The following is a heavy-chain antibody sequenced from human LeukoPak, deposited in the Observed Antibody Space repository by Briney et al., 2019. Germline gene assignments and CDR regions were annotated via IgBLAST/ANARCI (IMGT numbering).Heavy chain of an antibody. J-gene: IGHJ4*02. Sequence: GRSLRLSCAASGFTFSSYGMHWVRQAPGKGLEWVAVISYDGSNKYYADSVKGRFTISRDNSKNTLYLQMNSLRAEDTAVYYCAKDSHRYCSGGSCYSFDYWGQGTLVTASS. CDR3: AKDSHRYCSGGSCYSFDY. D-gene: IGHD2-15*01. CDR2: ISYDGSNK. CDR1: GFTFSSYG. V-gene: IGHV3-30*18.